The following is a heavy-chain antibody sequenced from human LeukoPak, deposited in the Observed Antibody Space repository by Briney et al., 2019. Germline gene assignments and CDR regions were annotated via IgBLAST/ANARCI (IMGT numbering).Heavy chain of an antibody. D-gene: IGHD3-22*01. V-gene: IGHV4-59*07. J-gene: IGHJ4*02. Sequence: SDTLSLTCTVCGGSISRYYWSWSRQPPGKGLEWVVDIYYSGSTNYNPSLKSRVTISVDTSKNQVSLKLSSVTAADTALYYCARRGYYYDSSGSPVGYWGQGTLVTVSS. CDR1: GGSISRYY. CDR3: ARRGYYYDSSGSPVGY. CDR2: IYYSGST.